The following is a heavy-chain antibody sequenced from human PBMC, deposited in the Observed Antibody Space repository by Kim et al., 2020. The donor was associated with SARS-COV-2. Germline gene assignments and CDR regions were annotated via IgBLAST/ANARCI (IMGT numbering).Heavy chain of an antibody. V-gene: IGHV4-34*01. CDR3: ARGFHSSSWSYYYYYGMDV. J-gene: IGHJ6*04. CDR2: INHSGST. CDR1: GGSFSGYY. D-gene: IGHD6-13*01. Sequence: SETLYLTCAVYGGSFSGYYWSWIRQPPGKGLEWIGEINHSGSTNYNPSLKSRVTISVDTSKNQFSLKLSSVTAADTAVYYCARGFHSSSWSYYYYYGMDVXGXXXTVXXSS.